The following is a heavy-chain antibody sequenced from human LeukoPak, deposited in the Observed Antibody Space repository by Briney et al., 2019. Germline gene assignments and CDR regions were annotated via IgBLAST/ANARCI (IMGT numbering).Heavy chain of an antibody. J-gene: IGHJ6*03. V-gene: IGHV3-21*01. CDR2: ISSSSSYI. CDR3: ARVGVEVTVTTGLGYYYYYMDV. Sequence: PGGSLRLSCAASGFTFSSYSMNWVRQAPGKGLEWVSSISSSSSYIYYADSVKGRFTISRDNAKNSLYLQMNSLRAEDTAVYYCARVGVEVTVTTGLGYYYYYMDVWGKGTTVTVSS. D-gene: IGHD4-17*01. CDR1: GFTFSSYS.